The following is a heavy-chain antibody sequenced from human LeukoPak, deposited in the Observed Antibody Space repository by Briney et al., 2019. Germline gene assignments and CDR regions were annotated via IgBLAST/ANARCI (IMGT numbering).Heavy chain of an antibody. J-gene: IGHJ3*02. Sequence: GGSLRLSCAASGFTDSSNYMSWVRQGPGKGLEWVSVIYSGGSTYYADSVKGRFTISRDNSKNTLYLQMNSLRAEDTAVYYCASHYSGYDSGGDAFDIWGQGTMVTVSS. V-gene: IGHV3-66*02. CDR2: IYSGGST. CDR1: GFTDSSNY. D-gene: IGHD5-12*01. CDR3: ASHYSGYDSGGDAFDI.